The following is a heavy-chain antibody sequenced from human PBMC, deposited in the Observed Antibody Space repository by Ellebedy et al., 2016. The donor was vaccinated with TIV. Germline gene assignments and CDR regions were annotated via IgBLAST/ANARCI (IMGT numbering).Heavy chain of an antibody. CDR1: GFTFSSYS. CDR3: AKDQGIVVVSTFDY. J-gene: IGHJ4*02. Sequence: GESLKISCAASGFTFSSYSMNWVRQAPGKGLEWVSYISSSSSTIYYADSVKGRFTISRDNSKNTFYLQMNSLRAEDTAVYYCAKDQGIVVVSTFDYWGQGTLVTVSS. CDR2: ISSSSSTI. V-gene: IGHV3-48*01. D-gene: IGHD3-22*01.